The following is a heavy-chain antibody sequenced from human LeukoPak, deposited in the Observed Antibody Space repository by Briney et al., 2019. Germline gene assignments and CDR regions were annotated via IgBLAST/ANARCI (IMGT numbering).Heavy chain of an antibody. Sequence: GASVKVSCKASGYTFTRQYMHWVRQAPGQGLEWVGVINPRDGSTTYAQDFQGRLTFTRDTSTSTVYMELISLRSEDTAFYHCARGDIDYWGQGTLVTVSS. D-gene: IGHD2-15*01. CDR2: INPRDGST. CDR3: ARGDIDY. V-gene: IGHV1-46*01. CDR1: GYTFTRQY. J-gene: IGHJ4*02.